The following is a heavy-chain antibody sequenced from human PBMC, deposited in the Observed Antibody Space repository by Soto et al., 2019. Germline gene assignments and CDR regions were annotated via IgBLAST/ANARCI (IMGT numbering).Heavy chain of an antibody. CDR3: AREMTGSGWPKGFDP. CDR2: IKQDGSEK. J-gene: IGHJ5*02. V-gene: IGHV3-7*05. D-gene: IGHD6-19*01. Sequence: PGVSLRLSCAASGFTFSSYWMSWVRQAPGKGLEWVANIKQDGSEKYYVDSVKGRFTISRDNAKNSLYLQMNSLRAEDTAVYYCAREMTGSGWPKGFDPWGQGTLVTVSS. CDR1: GFTFSSYW.